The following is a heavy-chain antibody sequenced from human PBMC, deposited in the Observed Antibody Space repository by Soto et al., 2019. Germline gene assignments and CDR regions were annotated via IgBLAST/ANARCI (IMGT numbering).Heavy chain of an antibody. Sequence: SETLSLTCTVSGGSISSYYWSWIRQPPGKGLEWIGYIYYSGSTNYDPSLKSRVTISVDTSKNQFSLKLSSVTAADTAVYYCAREGYSSGYYYYYGMDVWGQGTTVT. CDR2: IYYSGST. D-gene: IGHD3-22*01. V-gene: IGHV4-59*01. CDR1: GGSISSYY. CDR3: AREGYSSGYYYYYGMDV. J-gene: IGHJ6*02.